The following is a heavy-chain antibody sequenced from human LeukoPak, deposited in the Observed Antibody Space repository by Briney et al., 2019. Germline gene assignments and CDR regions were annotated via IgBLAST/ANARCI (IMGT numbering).Heavy chain of an antibody. CDR2: ISSSSSTI. CDR1: GFTFSSYE. J-gene: IGHJ4*02. V-gene: IGHV3-48*01. D-gene: IGHD2-21*02. CDR3: ARDTCGGDCYDRYFDY. Sequence: GGSLRLSCAASGFTFSSYEMNWVRQAPGKGLEWVSYISSSSSTIYYADSVKGRFTISRDNAKNSLYLQMNSLRAEDTAVYYCARDTCGGDCYDRYFDYWGQGTPVTVSS.